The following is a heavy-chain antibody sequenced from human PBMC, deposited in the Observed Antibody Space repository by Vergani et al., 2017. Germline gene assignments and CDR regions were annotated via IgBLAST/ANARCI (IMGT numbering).Heavy chain of an antibody. Sequence: EVQLLESGGGLVQPGGSLRLSCAASGFTFRSYAMSWVRQAPGKGLEWVSAISGSGGSTYYADSVKGRFTISRDNSKNTLYLQMNSLRAEDTAVYYCAKDLFELLWFGGVYYYYGMDVWGQGTTVTVSS. CDR1: GFTFRSYA. CDR3: AKDLFELLWFGGVYYYYGMDV. D-gene: IGHD3-10*01. V-gene: IGHV3-23*01. J-gene: IGHJ6*02. CDR2: ISGSGGST.